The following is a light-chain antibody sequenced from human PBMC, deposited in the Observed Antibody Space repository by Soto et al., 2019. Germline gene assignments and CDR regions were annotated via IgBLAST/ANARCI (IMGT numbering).Light chain of an antibody. CDR1: SSDVGGYNY. Sequence: QSALTQPASVSGSPGQSITISCTGTSSDVGGYNYVSWYQQHPGKAHKLMIYDVSNRPSGVSNRFSGSKSGNTASLTISGLQAEDEADYYCSSYTSSSTPVVFGGGTKLTV. CDR3: SSYTSSSTPVV. CDR2: DVS. V-gene: IGLV2-14*01. J-gene: IGLJ2*01.